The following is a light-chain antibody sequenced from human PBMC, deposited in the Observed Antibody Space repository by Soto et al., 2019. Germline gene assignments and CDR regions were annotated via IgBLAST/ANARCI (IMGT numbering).Light chain of an antibody. J-gene: IGLJ2*01. CDR2: LNSDGSH. V-gene: IGLV4-69*01. CDR1: SGHSSYA. Sequence: QPVLTQSPSASASLGASVKLTCTLSSGHSSYAIAWHQQQPEKGPRYLMKLNSDGSHSKGDGIPDRFSGSSSGAERYLTISGLQSEDEADYYCQTWGAGTLVFGGGTKLTFL. CDR3: QTWGAGTLV.